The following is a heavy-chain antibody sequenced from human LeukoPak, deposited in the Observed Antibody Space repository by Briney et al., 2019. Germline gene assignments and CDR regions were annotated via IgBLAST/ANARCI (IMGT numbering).Heavy chain of an antibody. D-gene: IGHD2-2*01. Sequence: GGSLRLSCAASGFTFSSYSMNWVRQAPGKGLEWVSSISSSSSYIYYADSVKGRFTISRDNAKNSLYLQMNSLRAEDTAVYYCAIIVVVPAATPGGAFDIWGQGTMVTVSS. CDR1: GFTFSSYS. J-gene: IGHJ3*02. CDR3: AIIVVVPAATPGGAFDI. CDR2: ISSSSSYI. V-gene: IGHV3-21*01.